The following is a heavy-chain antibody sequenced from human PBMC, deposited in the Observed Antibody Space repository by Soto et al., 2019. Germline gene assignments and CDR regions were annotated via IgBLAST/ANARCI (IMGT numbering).Heavy chain of an antibody. CDR2: ISYDGSNK. Sequence: GGSLRLSCAASGFTFSTYGMHWVRQAPGKGLEWVAVISYDGSNKYYADSVKGRFTISRDNSKNTLFLQMNSLRPEDTAVYYSAKDLRSVAGPYYFYYGMDVWGQGTTVTVSS. CDR3: AKDLRSVAGPYYFYYGMDV. D-gene: IGHD6-19*01. V-gene: IGHV3-30*18. CDR1: GFTFSTYG. J-gene: IGHJ6*02.